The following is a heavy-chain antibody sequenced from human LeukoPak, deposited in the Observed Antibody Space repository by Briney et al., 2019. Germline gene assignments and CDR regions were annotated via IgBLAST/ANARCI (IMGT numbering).Heavy chain of an antibody. CDR1: GFTFSSYG. J-gene: IGHJ4*02. CDR2: ISYDGSNK. Sequence: GGSLRLSCAASGFTFSSYGMHWVRQAPGKGLEWVAVISYDGSNKYYADSVKGRFTISRDNSKNTLYLQMNSLRAEDTAVYYCAKESGYSTGWYSDYWGQGTLVTVSS. CDR3: AKESGYSTGWYSDY. D-gene: IGHD6-19*01. V-gene: IGHV3-30*18.